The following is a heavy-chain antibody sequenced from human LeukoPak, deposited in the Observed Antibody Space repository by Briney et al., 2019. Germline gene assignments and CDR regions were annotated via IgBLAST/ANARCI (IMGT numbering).Heavy chain of an antibody. V-gene: IGHV3-21*01. Sequence: GGSLRLSCAASGFTFSIYSMNWVRQASGKGLEWVSSISSTSDNIYYADSVKGRFTISRDNAKKSLYLQMNNLRAEDTAVYYCTRRTAFDIWGQGTMLTVSS. CDR2: ISSTSDNI. CDR3: TRRTAFDI. J-gene: IGHJ3*02. CDR1: GFTFSIYS.